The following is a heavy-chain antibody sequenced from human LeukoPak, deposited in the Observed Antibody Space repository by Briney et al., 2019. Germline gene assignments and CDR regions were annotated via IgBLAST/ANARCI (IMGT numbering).Heavy chain of an antibody. CDR3: ARGTTVTALDY. D-gene: IGHD4-17*01. CDR1: GGSISSYY. V-gene: IGHV4-59*01. J-gene: IGHJ4*02. CDR2: IYYSGST. Sequence: SETLSLTCTVSGGSISSYYWSWIRQPPGKGLEWIGYIYYSGSTNYNPSLKSRVTISVDTSKNQFSLKLSSVTAADTAVYYCARGTTVTALDYRGQGTLVTVSS.